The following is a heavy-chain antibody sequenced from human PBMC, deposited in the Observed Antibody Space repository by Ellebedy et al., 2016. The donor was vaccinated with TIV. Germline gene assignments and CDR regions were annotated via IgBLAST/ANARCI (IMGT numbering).Heavy chain of an antibody. CDR1: GFTFRNYW. CDR2: IKTDGTIS. D-gene: IGHD2/OR15-2a*01. CDR3: ARGTDPYFDLTNWLDP. J-gene: IGHJ5*02. V-gene: IGHV3-74*01. Sequence: GESLKISCAASGFTFRNYWMHWVRQAPGKGLVWVSRIKTDGTISDYAASVQGRFTISRDNAKNTLYLQMNNLRAEDTAVYYCARGTDPYFDLTNWLDPWGQGTLVTVSP.